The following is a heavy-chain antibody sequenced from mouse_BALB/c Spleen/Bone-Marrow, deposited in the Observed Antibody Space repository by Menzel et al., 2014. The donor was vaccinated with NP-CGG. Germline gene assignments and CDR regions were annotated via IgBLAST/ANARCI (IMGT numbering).Heavy chain of an antibody. D-gene: IGHD3-1*01. CDR1: GYTFTDYY. CDR3: VTKGSSGYGLFAY. CDR2: INPNNGDT. Sequence: VHVKQSGPELVKPGASVKMSCKASGYTFTDYYMKWVKQSHGKNLEWIGDINPNNGDTFYNQKFKGKATLTVDTSSSTAYVQLNSLTSEDSAVYYCVTKGSSGYGLFAYWGQGTLVTVSA. J-gene: IGHJ3*01. V-gene: IGHV1-26*01.